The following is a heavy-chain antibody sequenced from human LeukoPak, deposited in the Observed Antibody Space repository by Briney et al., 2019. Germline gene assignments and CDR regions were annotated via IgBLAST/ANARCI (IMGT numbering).Heavy chain of an antibody. J-gene: IGHJ5*02. Sequence: GGSLRLSCAASGFTFSNYAMSWVRQAPGKGLEWVSAISGSASSTYHADSVKGRFTISRDNSKNTLYLQMSSLRADDTAVYYCAKDSSGYYSNWFDPWGQGTLVTVSS. CDR3: AKDSSGYYSNWFDP. V-gene: IGHV3-23*01. CDR2: ISGSASST. D-gene: IGHD3-22*01. CDR1: GFTFSNYA.